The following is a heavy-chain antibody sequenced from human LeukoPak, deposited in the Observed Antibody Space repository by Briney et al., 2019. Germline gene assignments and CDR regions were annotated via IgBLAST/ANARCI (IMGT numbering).Heavy chain of an antibody. CDR1: GFTFSTYW. CDR3: ARAGHRDSSGFYGMDV. Sequence: GGSLRLSCAASGFTFSTYWMSWVRQAPGKGLEWVANIKQDGSEKCYVDSVKGRFTISRDNAKNSLYLQVNSLRAEDTAVYYCARAGHRDSSGFYGMDVWGQGTTVTVSS. CDR2: IKQDGSEK. D-gene: IGHD6-19*01. J-gene: IGHJ6*02. V-gene: IGHV3-7*01.